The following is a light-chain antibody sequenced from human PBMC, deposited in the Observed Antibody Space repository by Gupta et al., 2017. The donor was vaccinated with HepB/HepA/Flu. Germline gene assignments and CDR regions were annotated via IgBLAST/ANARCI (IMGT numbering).Light chain of an antibody. Sequence: SALTQPASVSGSPGPSITISCTGTSSDVGSYNFVSWYQQHPGKAPTLMIYEVNKRPAGGSKRFSGSKAGNTASLTVSGLQTEDEADYYCYSYAGSNTYVFGTGTKVTVL. CDR1: SSDVGSYNF. V-gene: IGLV2-23*02. CDR3: YSYAGSNTYV. J-gene: IGLJ1*01. CDR2: EVN.